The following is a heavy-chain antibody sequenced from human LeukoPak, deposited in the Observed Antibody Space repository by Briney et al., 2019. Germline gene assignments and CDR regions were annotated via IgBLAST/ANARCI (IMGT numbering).Heavy chain of an antibody. V-gene: IGHV1-46*01. J-gene: IGHJ4*02. Sequence: ASVKVSCKASGYTFTSYYMHWVRQAPGQGLEWMGIINPSGGSTSYAQKFQGRVTMTRDMSTSTVYMELSSLRSEDTAVYCCARDRGRTRWSPTSYYFDYWGQGTLVTVSS. CDR1: GYTFTSYY. CDR2: INPSGGST. CDR3: ARDRGRTRWSPTSYYFDY. D-gene: IGHD4-23*01.